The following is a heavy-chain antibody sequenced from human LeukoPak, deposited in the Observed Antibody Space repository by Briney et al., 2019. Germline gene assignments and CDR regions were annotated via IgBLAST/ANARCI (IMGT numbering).Heavy chain of an antibody. J-gene: IGHJ4*02. CDR1: GITFSSYW. Sequence: GGSLRLSCAASGITFSSYWMHWVRQAPGKGLVWVSRINSDGTSATYADSVKGRFTISRDNAKNSLYLQMNSLRAEDTAVYYCARGQTYYYDSSGSDYWGQRTLVTVSS. D-gene: IGHD3-22*01. V-gene: IGHV3-74*01. CDR3: ARGQTYYYDSSGSDY. CDR2: INSDGTSA.